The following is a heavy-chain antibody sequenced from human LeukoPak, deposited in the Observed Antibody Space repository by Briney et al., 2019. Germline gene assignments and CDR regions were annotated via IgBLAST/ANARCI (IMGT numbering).Heavy chain of an antibody. D-gene: IGHD1-26*01. J-gene: IGHJ6*03. CDR2: IRSDGSNK. CDR3: AKGRGWEASYYYYYMDV. CDR1: GFSFSSYG. V-gene: IGHV3-30*02. Sequence: PGGSLRLSCAGSGFSFSSYGMHWVRQAPGKGLEWMAFIRSDGSNKYYADSVKGRFTISRDNSKNTLYLQMNSLRAEDTAVYYCAKGRGWEASYYYYYMDVWGKGTTVTISS.